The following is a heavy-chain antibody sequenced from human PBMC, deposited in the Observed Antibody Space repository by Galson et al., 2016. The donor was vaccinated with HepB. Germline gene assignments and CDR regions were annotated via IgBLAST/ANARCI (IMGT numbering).Heavy chain of an antibody. J-gene: IGHJ4*02. CDR2: IKEDGSKK. Sequence: SLRLSCAASGFSFSSSRMSWVRQAPGKGLEWVANIKEDGSKKYYVDSVKGRFTVSRDNAKNSLYLQMNNLRAEDTAMYYCARDRTDHGSGTYGHDSWGQGTLVTVSS. D-gene: IGHD3-16*01. CDR1: GFSFSSSR. V-gene: IGHV3-7*03. CDR3: ARDRTDHGSGTYGHDS.